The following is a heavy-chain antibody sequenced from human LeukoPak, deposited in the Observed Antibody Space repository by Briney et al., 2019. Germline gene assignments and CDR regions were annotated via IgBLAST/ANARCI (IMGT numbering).Heavy chain of an antibody. D-gene: IGHD3-3*01. V-gene: IGHV1-8*01. J-gene: IGHJ6*03. CDR3: ARERDYDFWSGSTPRYYYYMDV. Sequence: SVKVSCKASGYTFTSYDINWVRQATGQGVEWMGWMNPNSGNTGYAQKFQGRVTMTRNTSISTAYMELSSLRSDDTAVYYCARERDYDFWSGSTPRYYYYMDVWGKGTTVTVSS. CDR2: MNPNSGNT. CDR1: GYTFTSYD.